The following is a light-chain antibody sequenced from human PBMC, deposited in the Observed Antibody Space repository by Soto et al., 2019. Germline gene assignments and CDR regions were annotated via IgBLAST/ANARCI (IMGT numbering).Light chain of an antibody. V-gene: IGKV3D-15*01. Sequence: DIVMTQSPATLSVSLGERATLSCRASQSIRSDLAWYQQKPGQAPRLLIYDASTRATGIPARFSGSGSGTEFTLIISSLQSDDFAIYYCHQYNNWPPWTFGQGTKVDIK. CDR1: QSIRSD. J-gene: IGKJ1*01. CDR2: DAS. CDR3: HQYNNWPPWT.